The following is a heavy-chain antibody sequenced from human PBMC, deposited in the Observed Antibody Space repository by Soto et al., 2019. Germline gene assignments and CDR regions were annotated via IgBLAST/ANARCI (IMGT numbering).Heavy chain of an antibody. V-gene: IGHV1-2*02. J-gene: IGHJ6*02. Sequence: QVQLVQSGAEVKKPGASVKVSCKASGYTFIGHYLHWVRQAPGQGLEWLVWTNPSSGATNFAQKFQGRVTMTRDTSISTAYLELSRLRSDDTAVYYCAREAGTTGNYYYGMDVWGQGTTVTVSS. CDR3: AREAGTTGNYYYGMDV. CDR1: GYTFIGHY. D-gene: IGHD1-7*01. CDR2: TNPSSGAT.